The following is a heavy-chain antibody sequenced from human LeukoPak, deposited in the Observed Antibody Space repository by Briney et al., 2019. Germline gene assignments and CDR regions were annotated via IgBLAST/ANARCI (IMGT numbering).Heavy chain of an antibody. V-gene: IGHV3-48*03. CDR2: ISTSGSTI. D-gene: IGHD3-22*01. CDR1: GFTFSSYE. CDR3: ARRFGDSSGYYYIDY. J-gene: IGHJ4*02. Sequence: LRLSCAASGFTFSSYEMNWVRQAPGKGLEWVSYISTSGSTIYYADSVKGRFTISTDNAKNSLYLQMNSLRAEDTAVYYCARRFGDSSGYYYIDYWGQGTLVTVSS.